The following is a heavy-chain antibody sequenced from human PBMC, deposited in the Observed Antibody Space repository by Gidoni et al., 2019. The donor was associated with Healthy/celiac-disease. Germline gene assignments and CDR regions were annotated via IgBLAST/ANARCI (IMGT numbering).Heavy chain of an antibody. Sequence: QVQLVQSGAEVKKPGSSVKVSCKASGGTFSSYAISWVRQAPGQGLEWMGGIIPIFGTANYAQKFQGRVTITADKSTSTAYMELSSLRSEDTAVYYCARSSRQQLGGYYYGMDVWGQGTTVTVSS. D-gene: IGHD6-13*01. CDR2: IIPIFGTA. CDR3: ARSSRQQLGGYYYGMDV. V-gene: IGHV1-69*06. CDR1: GGTFSSYA. J-gene: IGHJ6*02.